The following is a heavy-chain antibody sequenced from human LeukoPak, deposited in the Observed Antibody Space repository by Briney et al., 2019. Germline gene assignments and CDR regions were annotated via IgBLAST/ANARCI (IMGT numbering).Heavy chain of an antibody. Sequence: GGSLRLSCEASGFTFRHFGMHWVRQAPGKGLEWVAVIRSDGTNEYYADSVRGRFTISRDNFKNTVSLQMNSLRDEHTAVYYCAKDAQTGFPYSNSLEPWGRGSLVTVSS. D-gene: IGHD4-11*01. CDR2: IRSDGTNE. J-gene: IGHJ5*02. CDR3: AKDAQTGFPYSNSLEP. V-gene: IGHV3-33*03. CDR1: GFTFRHFG.